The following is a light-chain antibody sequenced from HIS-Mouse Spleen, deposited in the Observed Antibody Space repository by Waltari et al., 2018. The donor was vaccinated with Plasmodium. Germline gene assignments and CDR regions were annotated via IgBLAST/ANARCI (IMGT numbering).Light chain of an antibody. V-gene: IGKV3-20*01. CDR3: QQYGSSPYT. Sequence: EIVLTQSPGTLSLSPGERATLSCRASQSVSSSYLARYQQKPGQAPRLLIYGAASRATGIPDRVSGSGSGTDFTLTISRLEPEDFAVYYCQQYGSSPYTFGQGTKLEIK. CDR1: QSVSSSY. J-gene: IGKJ2*01. CDR2: GAA.